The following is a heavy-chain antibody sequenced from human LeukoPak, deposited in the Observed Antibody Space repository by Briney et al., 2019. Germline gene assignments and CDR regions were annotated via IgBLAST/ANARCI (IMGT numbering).Heavy chain of an antibody. D-gene: IGHD3-10*01. CDR2: IIPILGIA. J-gene: IGHJ3*02. CDR3: ARASQDYYGSGSYYRGGDAFDI. V-gene: IGHV1-69*04. Sequence: SVKVSCKASGGTFSNYAISWVRQAPGQGLAWMGRIIPILGIANYAQKFQGRVTITADKSTSTAYMELSSLRSEDTAVYYCARASQDYYGSGSYYRGGDAFDIWGQGTMVTVSS. CDR1: GGTFSNYA.